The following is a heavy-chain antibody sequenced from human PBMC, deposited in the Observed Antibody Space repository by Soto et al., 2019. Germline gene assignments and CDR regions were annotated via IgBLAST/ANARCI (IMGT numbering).Heavy chain of an antibody. V-gene: IGHV4-31*03. Sequence: TLSLTCTVSGGSISSGGYYWSWIRQHPGKGLEWIGYIYYTGSTYYNPSLKSRVTISVDTSKNQFSLKLTSVTAADTAVYYCARDEEVNYADYGGSDHYYGMDVWGQGTTVT. CDR3: ARDEEVNYADYGGSDHYYGMDV. CDR2: IYYTGST. D-gene: IGHD4-17*01. CDR1: GGSISSGGYY. J-gene: IGHJ6*02.